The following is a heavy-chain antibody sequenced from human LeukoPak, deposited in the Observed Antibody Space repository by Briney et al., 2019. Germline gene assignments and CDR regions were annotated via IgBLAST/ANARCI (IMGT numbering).Heavy chain of an antibody. D-gene: IGHD1-26*01. CDR1: GFTFSRYW. CDR3: AQWSRYFDY. Sequence: GGSLRLSCAASGFTFSRYWMSWVRQAPGKGLEWVVNIKQDGSEKYYVDSVNGRFTISRDNAKNSLYLQMNSLRAEDTALYFCAQWSRYFDYWGQGTLVTVSS. CDR2: IKQDGSEK. J-gene: IGHJ4*02. V-gene: IGHV3-7*03.